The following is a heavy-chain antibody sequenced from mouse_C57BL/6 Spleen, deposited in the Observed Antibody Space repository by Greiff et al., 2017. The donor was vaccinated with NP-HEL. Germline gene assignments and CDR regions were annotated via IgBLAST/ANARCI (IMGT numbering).Heavy chain of an antibody. D-gene: IGHD4-1*01. V-gene: IGHV1-64*01. CDR1: GYTFASYW. Sequence: QDQLQQPGAELVKPGASVKLSCKASGYTFASYWMHWVKQRPGQGLEWIGMIHPNSGSTNYNEKFKSKATLTVDKSSSTAYMQLSSLTSEDSAVYYCAKEETGTDYWGQGTTLTVSS. CDR3: AKEETGTDY. J-gene: IGHJ2*01. CDR2: IHPNSGST.